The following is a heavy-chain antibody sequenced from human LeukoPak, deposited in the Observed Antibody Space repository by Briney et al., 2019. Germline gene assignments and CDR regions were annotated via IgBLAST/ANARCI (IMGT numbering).Heavy chain of an antibody. CDR1: GGSISSGSYY. CDR2: IYTSGST. J-gene: IGHJ6*03. Sequence: SQTLSLTCTVSGGSISSGSYYWSWIRQPAGKGLEWIGRIYTSGSTNYNPSLKSRVTMSVDTSKNQFSLKLSSVTAADTAVYYCARSGYDYVWGSYRYSSYYYYYMDVWGKGTTVAVSS. V-gene: IGHV4-61*02. CDR3: ARSGYDYVWGSYRYSSYYYYYMDV. D-gene: IGHD3-16*02.